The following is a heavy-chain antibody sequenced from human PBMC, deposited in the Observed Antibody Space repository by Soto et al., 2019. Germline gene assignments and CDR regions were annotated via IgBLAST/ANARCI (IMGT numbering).Heavy chain of an antibody. CDR2: INHSGST. V-gene: IGHV4-34*01. CDR1: GGSFSGYY. J-gene: IGHJ6*02. D-gene: IGHD3-3*01. Sequence: NPSETLSLTCAVYGGSFSGYYWSWIRQPPGKGLEWIGEINHSGSTNYNPSLKSRVTISVDTSKNQFSLKLSSVTAADTAVYYCARGPGFLEWLFGYYYGMDVWGQGTTVTVSS. CDR3: ARGPGFLEWLFGYYYGMDV.